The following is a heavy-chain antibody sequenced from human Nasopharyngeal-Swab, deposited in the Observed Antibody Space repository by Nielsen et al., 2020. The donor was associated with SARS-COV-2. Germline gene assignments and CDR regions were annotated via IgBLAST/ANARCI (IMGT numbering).Heavy chain of an antibody. V-gene: IGHV3-48*02. Sequence: GGSLRLSCAASEFTFNTYGMNWVRQAPGKGLEWLSYISSSSRTIYYADSVKGRFTISRDNAKNPLYLQMNTLRDEDTAVYYCARLRYYSSDYWGQGTLVTVSS. D-gene: IGHD1-26*01. CDR2: ISSSSRTI. CDR1: EFTFNTYG. J-gene: IGHJ4*02. CDR3: ARLRYYSSDY.